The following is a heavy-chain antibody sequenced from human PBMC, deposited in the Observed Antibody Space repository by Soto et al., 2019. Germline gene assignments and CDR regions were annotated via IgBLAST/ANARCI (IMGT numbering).Heavy chain of an antibody. D-gene: IGHD2-2*02. CDR1: VFTFNNYW. Sequence: EVQLVESGVGLVKPWGYLRLSCAASVFTFNNYWIHWVRKVPGKGLVWVSRINDDGSTTNYADSVKGRFTISRDNAKNTVYMQMNSLRAEDAAVYYGARGGFRQCLLYHWGQGNLVTVSS. V-gene: IGHV3-74*01. CDR3: ARGGFRQCLLYH. J-gene: IGHJ4*02. CDR2: INDDGSTT.